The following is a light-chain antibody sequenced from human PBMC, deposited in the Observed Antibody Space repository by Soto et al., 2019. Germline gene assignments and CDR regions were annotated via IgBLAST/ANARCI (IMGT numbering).Light chain of an antibody. V-gene: IGLV2-14*01. CDR2: EVS. CDR3: SSYTSSSTLVV. J-gene: IGLJ2*01. Sequence: QSALTQPASVSGSPGQSITISCTGTSSDVGGYNYVSWYQQHPGTAPKLMIYEVSNRPSGVSNRFSGSKSGNTASLTISGLQAEDEADYYCSSYTSSSTLVVFGGGTQLTVL. CDR1: SSDVGGYNY.